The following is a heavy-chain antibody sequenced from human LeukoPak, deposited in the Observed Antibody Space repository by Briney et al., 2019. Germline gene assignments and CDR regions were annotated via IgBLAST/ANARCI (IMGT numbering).Heavy chain of an antibody. J-gene: IGHJ6*03. CDR1: GYSINSGYY. V-gene: IGHV4-38-2*02. D-gene: IGHD6-19*01. CDR2: IYHSGST. Sequence: SETLSLTCTVSGYSINSGYYWGWIRQPPGKGLEWIGTIYHSGSTNYNPSLKSRVTISVDTSKNQFSLNLSSVTAADTAVYYCARTGYSSGWYADYYYYYYMDVWGKGTTVTVSS. CDR3: ARTGYSSGWYADYYYYYYMDV.